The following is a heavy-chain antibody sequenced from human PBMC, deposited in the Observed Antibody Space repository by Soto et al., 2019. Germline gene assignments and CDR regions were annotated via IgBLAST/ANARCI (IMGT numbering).Heavy chain of an antibody. CDR1: GGSISSSSYY. D-gene: IGHD3-22*01. Sequence: SETLSLTCTVSGGSISSSSYYWGWIRQPPGKGLEWIGSIYYSGSTYYNPPLKSRVTISVDTSKNQFSLKLSSVTAADTAVYYCARHASYYYDSSGYQPFDDWGQGTLVTVSS. CDR3: ARHASYYYDSSGYQPFDD. V-gene: IGHV4-39*01. CDR2: IYYSGST. J-gene: IGHJ4*02.